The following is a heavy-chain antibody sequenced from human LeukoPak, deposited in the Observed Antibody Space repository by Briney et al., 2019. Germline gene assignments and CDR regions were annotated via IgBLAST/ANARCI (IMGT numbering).Heavy chain of an antibody. D-gene: IGHD1-1*01. J-gene: IGHJ4*02. V-gene: IGHV3-48*01. CDR3: ARDHNYAFDN. CDR2: IGIDSGNT. Sequence: PGGSLRLSCTASGFPFIEYSMTWVRQVPGKGLEWISYIGIDSGNTKYADSVRGRFTISADKAKNSLYLQMNSLRVEDTAVYYCARDHNYAFDNWGRGTLVSVAS. CDR1: GFPFIEYS.